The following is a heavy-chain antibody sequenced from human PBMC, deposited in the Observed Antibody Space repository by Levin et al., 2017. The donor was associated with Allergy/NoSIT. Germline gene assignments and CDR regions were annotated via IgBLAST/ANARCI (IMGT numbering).Heavy chain of an antibody. D-gene: IGHD3-10*01. CDR2: FDPEDGET. CDR3: ATVRAEGGFGGGWYFDL. J-gene: IGHJ2*01. CDR1: GYTLTELS. Sequence: GESLKISCKVSGYTLTELSMHWVRQAPGKGLEWMGGFDPEDGETIYAQKFQGRVTMTEDTSTDTAYMELSSLRSEDTAVYYCATVRAEGGFGGGWYFDLWGRGTLVTVSS. V-gene: IGHV1-24*01.